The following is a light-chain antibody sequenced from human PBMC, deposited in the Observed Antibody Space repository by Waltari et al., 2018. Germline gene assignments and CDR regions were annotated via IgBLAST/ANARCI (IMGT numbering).Light chain of an antibody. J-gene: IGKJ1*01. CDR1: QSIGTY. Sequence: DIQMTQSPSSLSASVGDRVTITCRASQSIGTYLNWYQHKPGRAPELLIYAASTLQGRVPSRFSGSGSETHFTLAISSLQREDFATYYCQQSYTTPRTFGQGTKVEIK. CDR3: QQSYTTPRT. CDR2: AAS. V-gene: IGKV1-39*01.